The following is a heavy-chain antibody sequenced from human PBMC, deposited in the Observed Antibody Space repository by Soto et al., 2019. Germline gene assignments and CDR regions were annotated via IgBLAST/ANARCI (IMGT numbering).Heavy chain of an antibody. V-gene: IGHV4-39*01. CDR2: IYYSGST. CDR3: ARFIAARPFDF. D-gene: IGHD6-6*01. CDR1: GGSISSSSYY. Sequence: QLQLQESGPGLVKPSETLSLTCTVSGGSISSSSYYWGWIRQPPGKGLEWIGSIYYSGSTYYNPSLKSRVTISLDTSKNQFSLKVRYVTAADTAVYYCARFIAARPFDFWGQGTLVTVFS. J-gene: IGHJ4*02.